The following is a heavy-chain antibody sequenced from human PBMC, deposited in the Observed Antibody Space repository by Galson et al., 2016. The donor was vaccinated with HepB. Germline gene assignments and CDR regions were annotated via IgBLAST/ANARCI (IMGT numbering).Heavy chain of an antibody. CDR1: GFKFSNYA. CDR2: ISVSSTDT. Sequence: SLRLSCAASGFKFSNYAMSWVRQAPGKGLEWVAVISVSSTDTYYAESLRGRFAVSRDDSDNTVYLQMSSLGVDDTAVYYCARYQRVAGTYYFDYWGPGTLVIVSS. V-gene: IGHV3-23*01. J-gene: IGHJ4*02. D-gene: IGHD1-14*01. CDR3: ARYQRVAGTYYFDY.